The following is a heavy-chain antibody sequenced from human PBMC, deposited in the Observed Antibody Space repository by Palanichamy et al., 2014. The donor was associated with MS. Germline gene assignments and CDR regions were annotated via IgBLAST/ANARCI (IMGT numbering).Heavy chain of an antibody. CDR3: ARDLADGERPRVYDWLNPRYSYFGMDV. D-gene: IGHD3-9*01. Sequence: QVQLVQSGAEVKKPGSSVIVSCKAFGHSFTSCSFSWVRQAPEGGLEWMGRIIPVLGTPRYAQRFQDRVTLSADTSTSTAYMELSRLRLEDSGLYFCARDLADGERPRVYDWLNPRYSYFGMDVWGQGTTVTVSS. CDR2: IIPVLGTP. V-gene: IGHV1-69*08. CDR1: GHSFTSCS. J-gene: IGHJ6*02.